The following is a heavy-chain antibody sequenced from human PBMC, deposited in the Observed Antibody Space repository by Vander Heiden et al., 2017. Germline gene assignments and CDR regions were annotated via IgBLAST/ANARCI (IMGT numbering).Heavy chain of an antibody. V-gene: IGHV3-21*01. J-gene: IGHJ4*02. CDR1: GFTLKDYT. CDR3: ARDLGYSYGFGSDY. Sequence: EVQLVESGGGLVTPGGSLRLSCAASGFTLKDYTMNWVRQAPGKGLEWVSSVSRGSNYIYYADSFKGRFTISRDNAESSLYLQMNSLRAEDTAVYYCARDLGYSYGFGSDYWGQGILVTVSS. D-gene: IGHD5-18*01. CDR2: VSRGSNYI.